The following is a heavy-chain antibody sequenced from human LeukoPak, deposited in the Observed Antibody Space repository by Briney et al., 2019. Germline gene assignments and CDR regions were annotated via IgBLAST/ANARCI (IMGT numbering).Heavy chain of an antibody. J-gene: IGHJ4*02. V-gene: IGHV4-59*01. CDR2: IYYSGCT. CDR3: ARTPGRWLAHLDS. D-gene: IGHD6-19*01. CDR1: GGSISSYY. Sequence: SETLSLTCTVSGGSISSYYWSWIRQPPGKGLEWIGYIYYSGCTNYNPSLKSRVTISVDTSKNQFSLKLSSVTAADTAVYYCARTPGRWLAHLDSWGQGTLVTVSS.